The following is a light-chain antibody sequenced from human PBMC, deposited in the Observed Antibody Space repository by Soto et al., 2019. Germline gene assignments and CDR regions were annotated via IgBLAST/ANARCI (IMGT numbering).Light chain of an antibody. CDR3: QSYDSSLREV. V-gene: IGLV1-40*01. CDR1: SSNIGAGYD. CDR2: GDK. J-gene: IGLJ1*01. Sequence: QLVLTQPPSVSGAPGQRVTISCTGSSSNIGAGYDIHWYQQLPGTAPKLLIYGDKNRPSGVPDRFSGSRSGTSAFLAITGLQAEDEADYYCQSYDSSLREVFGTGTKLTVL.